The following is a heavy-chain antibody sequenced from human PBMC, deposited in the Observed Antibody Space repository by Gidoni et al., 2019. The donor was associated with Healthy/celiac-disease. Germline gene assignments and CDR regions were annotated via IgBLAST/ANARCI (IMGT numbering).Heavy chain of an antibody. V-gene: IGHV3-7*01. CDR3: ARDGEQWLLSAEYFQH. J-gene: IGHJ1*01. D-gene: IGHD6-19*01. Sequence: EVPLVASGGGLVQPGGSLTLSCSASGFSFRGYWRSWVRQAPGKGLEWVANIKQDGSEKYYVDAVKGRFTISRDNAKNSLYLQMNSRRAEDTAVYYCARDGEQWLLSAEYFQHWGQGTLVTVSS. CDR2: IKQDGSEK. CDR1: GFSFRGYW.